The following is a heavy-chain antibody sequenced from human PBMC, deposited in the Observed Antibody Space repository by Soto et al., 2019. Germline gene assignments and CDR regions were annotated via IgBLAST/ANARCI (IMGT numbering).Heavy chain of an antibody. Sequence: ASVKVSCKASGYTFTSYGISWVRQDPGQGLEWMGWISADNGNTKYAQKLQGRVTMTTEPSPSTAYMELRSVRYDDTAVYYCERDSKIPYTGIRFLEWSTDYWG. J-gene: IGHJ4*01. CDR1: GYTFTSYG. CDR2: ISADNGNT. V-gene: IGHV1-18*01. D-gene: IGHD3-3*01. CDR3: ERDSKIPYTGIRFLEWSTDY.